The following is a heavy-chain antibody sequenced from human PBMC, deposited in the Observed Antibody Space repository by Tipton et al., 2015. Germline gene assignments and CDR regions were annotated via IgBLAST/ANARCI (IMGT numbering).Heavy chain of an antibody. Sequence: PGLVKPSETLSLTCDVSGYSISSGYYWSWIRQPPGKGLEWIGYISYSGSTHYNPSLKSRVTISVDTSKNQFSLTLNSVIAADTAVYYCACQDYDILTRDYQTVDYWGQGTLVTVSS. J-gene: IGHJ4*02. CDR1: GYSISSGYY. V-gene: IGHV4-61*01. D-gene: IGHD3-9*01. CDR2: ISYSGST. CDR3: ACQDYDILTRDYQTVDY.